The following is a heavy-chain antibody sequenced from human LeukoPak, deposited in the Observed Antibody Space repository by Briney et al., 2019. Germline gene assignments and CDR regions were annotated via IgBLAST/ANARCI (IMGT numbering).Heavy chain of an antibody. Sequence: SETLSLTCTVPDGSISSNNYYWAWIRQPPGKGLEWIANIFYTGSTYYNPSLKSRVTISIDTSKNQFSLRLSSVTATDTAVYYCARLNKPGWFDPWGQGTLVTVSS. CDR2: IFYTGST. D-gene: IGHD1-14*01. V-gene: IGHV4-39*01. CDR3: ARLNKPGWFDP. CDR1: DGSISSNNYY. J-gene: IGHJ5*02.